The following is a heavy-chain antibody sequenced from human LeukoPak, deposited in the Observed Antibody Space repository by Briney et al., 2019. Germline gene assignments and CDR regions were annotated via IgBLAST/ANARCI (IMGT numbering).Heavy chain of an antibody. Sequence: ASVKVSCKAYGFTFTSSAMQWVRQARGQRLEWIGWIVVGSGNTNYAQKFQERVTITRDMSTSTAYMELSSLRSEDTAVYYCAGMYSGSYYEVDYWGQGTLVTVSS. CDR2: IVVGSGNT. CDR1: GFTFTSSA. D-gene: IGHD1-26*01. V-gene: IGHV1-58*02. J-gene: IGHJ4*02. CDR3: AGMYSGSYYEVDY.